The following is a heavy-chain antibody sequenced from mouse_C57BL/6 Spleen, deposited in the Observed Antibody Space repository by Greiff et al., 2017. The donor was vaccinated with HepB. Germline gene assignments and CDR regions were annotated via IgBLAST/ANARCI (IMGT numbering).Heavy chain of an antibody. CDR3: ARGDFYYDNYRWFAY. D-gene: IGHD2-1*01. CDR1: GYSITSGYY. Sequence: DVQLQESGPGLVKPSQSLSLTCSVTGYSITSGYYWNWIRQFPGNKLEWMGYISYDGSNNYNPSFKNRISITRDTSKNQFFLKLNSLTTEDTATYYCARGDFYYDNYRWFAYWGQGTLVTVSA. CDR2: ISYDGSN. J-gene: IGHJ3*01. V-gene: IGHV3-6*01.